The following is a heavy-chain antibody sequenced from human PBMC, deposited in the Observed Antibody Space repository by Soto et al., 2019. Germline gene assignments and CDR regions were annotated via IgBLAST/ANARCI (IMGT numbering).Heavy chain of an antibody. CDR3: AREIRSGTIFGVVIPRYGMDV. V-gene: IGHV3-30-3*01. D-gene: IGHD3-3*01. J-gene: IGHJ6*02. CDR1: GFTFSSYA. Sequence: PGGPLTLSCAASGFTFSSYAMHWVRQAPGKGLEWVAVISYDGSNKYYADSVKGRFTISRDNSKNTLYLQMNSLRAEDTAVYYCAREIRSGTIFGVVIPRYGMDVWGQGTTVTVSS. CDR2: ISYDGSNK.